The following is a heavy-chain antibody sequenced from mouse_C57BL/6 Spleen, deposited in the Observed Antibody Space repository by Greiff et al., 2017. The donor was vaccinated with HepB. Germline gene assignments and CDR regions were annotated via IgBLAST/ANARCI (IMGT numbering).Heavy chain of an antibody. CDR3: TRTYYYGSSYWYFDV. D-gene: IGHD1-1*01. CDR2: IYPGNSDT. Sequence: VQLQQSGTVLARPGASVKMSCKTSGYTFTNYWMHWVKQRPGQGLEWIGAIYPGNSDTSYNQKFKGKAKLTAVTSASTAYMELSSLTNEDSAVYYCTRTYYYGSSYWYFDVWGTGTTVTVSS. J-gene: IGHJ1*03. V-gene: IGHV1-5*01. CDR1: GYTFTNYW.